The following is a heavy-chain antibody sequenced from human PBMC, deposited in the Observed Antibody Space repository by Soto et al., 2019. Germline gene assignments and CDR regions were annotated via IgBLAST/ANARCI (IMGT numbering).Heavy chain of an antibody. CDR3: ARLRYDYGDYLWFDP. J-gene: IGHJ5*02. CDR1: GYSFTSYW. CDR2: IDPSDSYT. V-gene: IGHV5-10-1*03. D-gene: IGHD4-17*01. Sequence: EVQLVQSGAEVKKPGESLRISCKGSGYSFTSYWISWVRQMPGKGLEWMGRIDPSDSYTKYSPSFQGHVTMSADKSISTAYLQWSSLKASDTAMYYCARLRYDYGDYLWFDPWGQGTLVTVSS.